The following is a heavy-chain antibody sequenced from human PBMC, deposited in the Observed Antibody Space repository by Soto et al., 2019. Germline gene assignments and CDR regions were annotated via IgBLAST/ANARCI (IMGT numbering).Heavy chain of an antibody. J-gene: IGHJ4*02. CDR1: GASINSGGYF. CDR3: ARGFVETAMAFDY. D-gene: IGHD5-18*01. Sequence: QVQLQESGPGLVKPSQTLSLACSVSGASINSGGYFWSWIRQLPGKGLEWIGYIHYSGTTYYNPSLKSRVVMSMDTSKYDFSLKLNSVTAADTAVFYCARGFVETAMAFDYWGQGALVTVSS. V-gene: IGHV4-31*03. CDR2: IHYSGTT.